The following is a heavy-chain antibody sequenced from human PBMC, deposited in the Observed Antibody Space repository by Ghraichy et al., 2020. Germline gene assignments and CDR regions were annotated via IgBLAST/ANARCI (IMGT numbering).Heavy chain of an antibody. V-gene: IGHV4-38-2*01. CDR2: LFHSGST. CDR1: GYSISSGYY. D-gene: IGHD7-27*01. CDR3: ARQTGDIWNYYYYMDV. Sequence: ETLSLTCAVPGYSISSGYYWGWIRQPPGRGLEWIGSLFHSGSTYYNPSLKSRVTISVDTSENQFSLKLSSVTAADTAVYYCARQTGDIWNYYYYMDVWGKGTTVTVSS. J-gene: IGHJ6*03.